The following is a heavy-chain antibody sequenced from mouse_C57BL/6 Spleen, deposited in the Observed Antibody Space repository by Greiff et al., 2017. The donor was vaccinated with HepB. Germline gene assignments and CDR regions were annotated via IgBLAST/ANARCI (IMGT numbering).Heavy chain of an antibody. CDR1: GYSITSGYD. V-gene: IGHV3-1*01. Sequence: DVQLQESGPGMVKPSQSLSLTCTVTGYSITSGYDWHWIRHFPGNKLEWMGYISYSGSTNYNPSLKSRISITHDTSKNHFFLKLNSVTTEDTATYYCARGDDGYFYFDYWGQGTTLTVSS. CDR3: ARGDDGYFYFDY. J-gene: IGHJ2*01. CDR2: ISYSGST. D-gene: IGHD2-3*01.